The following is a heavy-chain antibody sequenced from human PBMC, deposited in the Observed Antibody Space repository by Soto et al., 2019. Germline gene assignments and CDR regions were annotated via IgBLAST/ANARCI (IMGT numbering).Heavy chain of an antibody. Sequence: LRLSCAASGFTFSDYAMTWVRQAPGKGLEWLSTLSGSGISTYDADFVKGRFTISRDNSKNMLYLQMNSLRAEDTGIYYCAKELVGALYYGMDVWGQGTTVTVSS. CDR2: LSGSGIST. D-gene: IGHD6-13*01. CDR3: AKELVGALYYGMDV. V-gene: IGHV3-23*01. J-gene: IGHJ6*02. CDR1: GFTFSDYA.